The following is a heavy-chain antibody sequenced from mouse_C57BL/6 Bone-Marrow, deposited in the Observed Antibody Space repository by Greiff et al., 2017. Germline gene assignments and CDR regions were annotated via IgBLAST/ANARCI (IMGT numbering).Heavy chain of an antibody. J-gene: IGHJ4*01. V-gene: IGHV5-9*01. D-gene: IGHD2-13*01. Sequence: EVKLMESGGGLVKPGGSLQLSCAASGFTFSSYTMSWVRPTPEKMLAWVATLSGGGGNTYYPHSVKGRFTISRDNSKNTLYLQRRSLRSEDTALYYCARQRMTTPEENAMDYWGQGTAVTVAS. CDR1: GFTFSSYT. CDR3: ARQRMTTPEENAMDY. CDR2: LSGGGGNT.